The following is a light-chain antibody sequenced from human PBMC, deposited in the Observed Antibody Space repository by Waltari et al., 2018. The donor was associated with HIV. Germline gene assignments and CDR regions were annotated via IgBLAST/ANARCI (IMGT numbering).Light chain of an antibody. Sequence: QSVLTQPPSVSGAPGQRVTISCTGSSSNIGAGYHVHWYQQLPGTAPKLLIYGNGNRPSGGPDRFSGSKSGTSASLAITGLQAEDEADYHCQSHDSSLSGYVFGTGTKVTVL. CDR1: SSNIGAGYH. CDR2: GNG. CDR3: QSHDSSLSGYV. V-gene: IGLV1-40*01. J-gene: IGLJ1*01.